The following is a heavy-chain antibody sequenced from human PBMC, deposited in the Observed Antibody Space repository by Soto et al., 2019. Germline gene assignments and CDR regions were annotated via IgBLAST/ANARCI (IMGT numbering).Heavy chain of an antibody. CDR1: GFTFSSYA. Sequence: PGGSLRLSCAASGFTFSSYAMHWVRQAPGKGLEWVAVISYDGSNKYYADSVKGRFTISRDNSKNTLYLQMNSLRAEDTAVYYCARGARDYDFWMDVWGQGTTVTVSS. CDR3: ARGARDYDFWMDV. J-gene: IGHJ6*02. V-gene: IGHV3-30-3*01. CDR2: ISYDGSNK. D-gene: IGHD3-3*01.